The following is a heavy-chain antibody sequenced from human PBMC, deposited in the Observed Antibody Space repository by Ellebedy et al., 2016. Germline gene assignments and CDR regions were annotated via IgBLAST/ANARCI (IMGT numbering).Heavy chain of an antibody. CDR1: GYTFASYG. J-gene: IGHJ6*02. D-gene: IGHD3-10*01. CDR2: GHT. CDR3: ARTWTLIRGVLDV. Sequence: ASVKVSCXASGYTFASYGITWVRQAPGQGLEWMGGHTNSAQQFQDRVILTIDTSRNTAYMELRNLRSDDTALYYCARTWTLIRGVLDVWGQGTTVRVSS. V-gene: IGHV1-18*04.